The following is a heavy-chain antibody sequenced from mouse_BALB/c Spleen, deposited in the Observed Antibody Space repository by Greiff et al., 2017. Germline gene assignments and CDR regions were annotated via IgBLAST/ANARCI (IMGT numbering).Heavy chain of an antibody. CDR3: ARGGVRRPFAY. V-gene: IGHV1-9*01. D-gene: IGHD2-14*01. CDR1: GYTFSSYW. J-gene: IGHJ3*01. CDR2: ILPGSGST. Sequence: VKLQESGAELMKPGASVKISCKATGYTFSSYWIEWVKQRPGHGLEWIGEILPGSGSTNYNEKFKGKATFTADTSSNTAYMQLSSLTSEDSAVYYCARGGVRRPFAYWGQGTLVTVSA.